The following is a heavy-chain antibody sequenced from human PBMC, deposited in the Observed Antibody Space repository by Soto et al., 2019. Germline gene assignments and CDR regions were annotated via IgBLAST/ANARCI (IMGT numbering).Heavy chain of an antibody. CDR3: ANGGYYYDSSGYYYWFDP. V-gene: IGHV5-51*01. CDR2: IYPGDSDT. J-gene: IGHJ5*02. Sequence: GESLKISCKGSGYSFTSYWIGWVRQMPGKGLEWMGIIYPGDSDTRYSPSFQGQVTISADKSISTAYLQWSSLKASDTAMYYCANGGYYYDSSGYYYWFDPWGQGTLVTVSS. CDR1: GYSFTSYW. D-gene: IGHD3-22*01.